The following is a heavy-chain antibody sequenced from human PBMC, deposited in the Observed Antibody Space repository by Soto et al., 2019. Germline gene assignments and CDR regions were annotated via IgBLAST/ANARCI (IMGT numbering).Heavy chain of an antibody. CDR3: ARHDAGSGSYSWFDP. CDR1: GYSSTSYW. J-gene: IGHJ5*02. D-gene: IGHD3-10*01. CDR2: IYPGDSDT. V-gene: IGHV5-51*01. Sequence: GESLKISCKGSGYSSTSYWIGWVRQMPGKGLEWMGIIYPGDSDTRYSPSFQGQVTISADKSISTAYLQWSSLKASDTAMYYCARHDAGSGSYSWFDPWGQGTLATVSS.